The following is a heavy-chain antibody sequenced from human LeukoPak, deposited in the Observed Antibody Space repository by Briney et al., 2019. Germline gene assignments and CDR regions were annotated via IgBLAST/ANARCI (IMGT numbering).Heavy chain of an antibody. J-gene: IGHJ4*02. V-gene: IGHV1-46*01. Sequence: ASVKVSCKASGYAFTGYYVHWVRQAPGQGLEWMGIINPSGGITNYAQKFQGRVTMTRDMSTSTVYMELSSLTSDDTAVYYCARGTNSGWLDYWGQGTLVTVSS. CDR1: GYAFTGYY. CDR2: INPSGGIT. D-gene: IGHD4-23*01. CDR3: ARGTNSGWLDY.